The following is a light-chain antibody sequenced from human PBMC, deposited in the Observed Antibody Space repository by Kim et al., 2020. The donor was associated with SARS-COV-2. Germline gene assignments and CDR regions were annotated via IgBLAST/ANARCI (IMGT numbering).Light chain of an antibody. CDR1: KLGDKY. CDR3: QAWDSSTAWV. CDR2: QDS. V-gene: IGLV3-1*01. J-gene: IGLJ3*02. Sequence: VSPGQTASITCSGDKLGDKYACWYQQKPGQSPVLVIYQDSKLPSGIPERFSGSNSGNTATLTISGTQAMDEADYYCQAWDSSTAWVFGGGTQLTVL.